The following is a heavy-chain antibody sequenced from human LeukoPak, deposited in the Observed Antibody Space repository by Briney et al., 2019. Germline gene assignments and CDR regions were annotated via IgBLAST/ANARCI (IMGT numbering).Heavy chain of an antibody. CDR2: NHYSGST. CDR3: ARVYSSSSLGP. J-gene: IGHJ4*02. V-gene: IGHV4-59*08. Sequence: SETLSLTCTVSGGSVTTYYWGWVRQPPGKGLEWIGYNHYSGSTNYNPSLKSRVTISVDTSKNQFSLKLSSVTAADTAVYYCARVYSSSSLGPWGQGTLVTVSS. D-gene: IGHD6-13*01. CDR1: GGSVTTYY.